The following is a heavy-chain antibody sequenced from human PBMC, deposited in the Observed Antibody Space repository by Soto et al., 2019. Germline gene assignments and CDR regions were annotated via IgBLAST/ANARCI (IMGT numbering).Heavy chain of an antibody. Sequence: QVQLQESGPGLVKPSQTLSLTCTVSGGSISSGGYYWSWIRQHPGKGLEWIGYIYYSGSTYYNPSLKSRVTISVDTSKNQFSLKLSSVTAADTAVYYCARVTGSSRPVTNPFDYWGQGTLVTVSS. CDR3: ARVTGSSRPVTNPFDY. D-gene: IGHD2-15*01. CDR1: GGSISSGGYY. V-gene: IGHV4-31*03. J-gene: IGHJ4*02. CDR2: IYYSGST.